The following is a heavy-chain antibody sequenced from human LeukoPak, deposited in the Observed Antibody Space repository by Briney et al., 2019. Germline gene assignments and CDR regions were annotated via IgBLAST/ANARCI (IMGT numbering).Heavy chain of an antibody. CDR2: INHSGST. D-gene: IGHD3-10*01. Sequence: SETLCLTCAVYGGSFSGYYWSWIRQPPGKGLEWIGEINHSGSTNYNPSLKSRVTISVDTSKNQFSLKLSSVTAADTAVYYCARRRYYYGYFDYWGQGTLVTVSS. CDR1: GGSFSGYY. CDR3: ARRRYYYGYFDY. J-gene: IGHJ4*02. V-gene: IGHV4-34*01.